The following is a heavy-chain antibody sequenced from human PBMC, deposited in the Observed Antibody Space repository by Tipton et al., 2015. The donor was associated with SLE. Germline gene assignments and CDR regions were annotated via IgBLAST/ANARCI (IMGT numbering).Heavy chain of an antibody. CDR3: ARDHLPGGYYYYMDV. V-gene: IGHV4-59*01. D-gene: IGHD3-10*01. CDR2: IYYSGST. J-gene: IGHJ6*03. Sequence: LRLSCTVSGGSISSFYWSWIRQPPGKGLEWIGYIYYSGSTNYNPSLKSRVTISVDTSKNQFSLKLSSVTAADTAVYYCARDHLPGGYYYYMDVWGKGTTATVSS. CDR1: GGSISSFY.